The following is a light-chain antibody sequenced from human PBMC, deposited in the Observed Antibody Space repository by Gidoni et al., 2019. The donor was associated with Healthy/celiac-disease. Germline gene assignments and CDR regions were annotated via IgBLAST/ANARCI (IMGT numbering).Light chain of an antibody. V-gene: IGKV3-20*01. J-gene: IGKJ5*01. CDR1: QSVSSSY. CDR2: RES. CDR3: QQYGSSLIT. Sequence: LSPGERATLSCRASQSVSSSYLAWYQQKPGQGPRLLIYRESSRATGIPDRFSGSGAGTDFTLTMSRPDAEDFAVDYCQQYGSSLITFGEGTRLEIK.